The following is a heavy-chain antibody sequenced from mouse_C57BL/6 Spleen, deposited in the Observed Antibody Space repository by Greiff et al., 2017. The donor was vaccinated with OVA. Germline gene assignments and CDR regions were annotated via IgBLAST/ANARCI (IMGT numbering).Heavy chain of an antibody. Sequence: QVQLQQSGAELVRPGPSVKLSCKASGYTFTSYWMHWVKQRPGQGLEWIGVIDPSDSYTNYNQKFKGKATLTVDTSSSTAYMQLSSLTSEDSAVYYCATPITTVVATSDYYAMDYWGQGTSVTVSS. D-gene: IGHD1-1*01. CDR2: IDPSDSYT. CDR3: ATPITTVVATSDYYAMDY. V-gene: IGHV1-59*01. CDR1: GYTFTSYW. J-gene: IGHJ4*01.